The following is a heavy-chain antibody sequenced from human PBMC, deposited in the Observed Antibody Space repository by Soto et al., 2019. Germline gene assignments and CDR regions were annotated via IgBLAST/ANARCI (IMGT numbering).Heavy chain of an antibody. CDR1: GGSFSGYY. CDR3: AREFNDYGDYVYWFDP. J-gene: IGHJ5*02. V-gene: IGHV4-34*01. D-gene: IGHD4-17*01. Sequence: SETLSLTCAVYGGSFSGYYWSWIRQPPGKGLEWIGEINHSGSTNYNPSLKSRVTISVDTSKNQFSLKLSSVTAADTAVYYCAREFNDYGDYVYWFDPWGQGTLVTVSS. CDR2: INHSGST.